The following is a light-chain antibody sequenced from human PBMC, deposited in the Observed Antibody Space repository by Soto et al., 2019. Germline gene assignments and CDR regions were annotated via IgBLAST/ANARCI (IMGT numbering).Light chain of an antibody. CDR3: QQYNNWPRT. CDR2: GAS. CDR1: QSVSSN. J-gene: IGKJ1*01. Sequence: EIVMTQSPATLSVSPGERATLSCRASQSVSSNLAWYQQKPGQAPRLLIYGASTRATGIPARFSGSESGTEVTLTISSLQSEDFAVYHCQQYNNWPRTFGQGTKVEIQ. V-gene: IGKV3-15*01.